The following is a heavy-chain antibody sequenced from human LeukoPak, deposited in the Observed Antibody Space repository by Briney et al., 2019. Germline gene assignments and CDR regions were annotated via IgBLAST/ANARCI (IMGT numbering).Heavy chain of an antibody. D-gene: IGHD6-13*01. Sequence: PGGSLRLSCAASGFTFSSYAMSWVRQAPGKGLEWVAYIVGSSSIIYYADSVKGRFTISRDNAKNSLYLQMNSLRDEDTAVYYCARDGDFAAAGPDYWGQGTLVTVSS. J-gene: IGHJ4*02. V-gene: IGHV3-48*02. CDR1: GFTFSSYA. CDR2: IVGSSSII. CDR3: ARDGDFAAAGPDY.